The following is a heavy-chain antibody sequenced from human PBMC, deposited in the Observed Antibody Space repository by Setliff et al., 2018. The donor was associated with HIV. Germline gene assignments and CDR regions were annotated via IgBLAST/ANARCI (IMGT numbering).Heavy chain of an antibody. D-gene: IGHD3-22*01. CDR2: INPSDGTT. CDR3: ARGAYYYDSSGYYPLYFDY. V-gene: IGHV1-46*01. Sequence: ASVKVSCKTFGYTFTDYFMHWVRQAPGQGLEYMGIINPSDGTTDYTQKFQDRVTMTRDTSTSTVYMELSSLRSEDTAVYYCARGAYYYDSSGYYPLYFDYWGQGTLVTVSS. J-gene: IGHJ4*02. CDR1: GYTFTDYF.